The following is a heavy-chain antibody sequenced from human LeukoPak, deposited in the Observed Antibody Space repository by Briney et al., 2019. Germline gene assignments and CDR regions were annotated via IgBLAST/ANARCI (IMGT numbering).Heavy chain of an antibody. V-gene: IGHV3-21*01. CDR1: GFTFSSYS. J-gene: IGHJ4*02. CDR2: ISSSSSYI. D-gene: IGHD2-2*01. Sequence: GGSLRLSCAASGFTFSSYSMNWVRQAPGKGLEWVSSISSSSSYIYYADSVKGRFTISRDNAKNSLYLQMNSLRAEDTAVYYCARACSSTSWTVGGVYGGQGTLGTVS. CDR3: ARACSSTSWTVGGVY.